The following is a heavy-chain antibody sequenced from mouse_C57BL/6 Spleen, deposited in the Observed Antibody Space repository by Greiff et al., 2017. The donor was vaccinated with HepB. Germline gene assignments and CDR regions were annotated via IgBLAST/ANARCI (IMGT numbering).Heavy chain of an antibody. CDR2: IGPGSGST. CDR3: AREGNGNYDYYAMDY. J-gene: IGHJ4*01. D-gene: IGHD2-1*01. Sequence: QVHVKQSGAELVKPGASVKISCKASGYTFTDYYINWVKQRPGQGLEWIGKIGPGSGSTYYNEKFKGKAKLTADKSSSTSYMQLSSLTSEDSAVYFCAREGNGNYDYYAMDYWGQGTSVTVSS. V-gene: IGHV1-77*01. CDR1: GYTFTDYY.